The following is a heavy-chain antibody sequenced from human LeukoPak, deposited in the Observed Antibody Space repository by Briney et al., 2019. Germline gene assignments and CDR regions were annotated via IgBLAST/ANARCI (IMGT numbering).Heavy chain of an antibody. Sequence: ASVKVSCKSSGYTFNGYYMHWVRQAPGQGLEWMGWINPNNGGTNYAQKFQGRVTMTRDTSTSTVYMELSSLRSEDTAVYYCARFAVHRRLTVAGQFGLDYWGQGTLVTVSS. CDR1: GYTFNGYY. CDR2: INPNNGGT. J-gene: IGHJ4*02. CDR3: ARFAVHRRLTVAGQFGLDY. V-gene: IGHV1-2*02. D-gene: IGHD6-19*01.